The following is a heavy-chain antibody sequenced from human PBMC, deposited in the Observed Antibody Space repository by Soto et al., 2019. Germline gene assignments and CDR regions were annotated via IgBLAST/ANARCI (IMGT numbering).Heavy chain of an antibody. V-gene: IGHV3-33*01. J-gene: IGHJ6*02. CDR1: GFTFSNSG. CDR3: ARPLYSSSSVYYALDV. Sequence: QVQLVESGGGVVQPGRSLRLSCAASGFTFSNSGMHWVRQAPGKGLEWVAVVWYDGSNKYYADSVKGRFTISRDNYKNTLYLQMNSLRAEDTAVYFCARPLYSSSSVYYALDVWGQGTTVTVSS. CDR2: VWYDGSNK. D-gene: IGHD6-13*01.